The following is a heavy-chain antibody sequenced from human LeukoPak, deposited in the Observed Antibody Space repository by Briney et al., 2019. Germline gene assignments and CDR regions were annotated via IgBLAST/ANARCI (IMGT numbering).Heavy chain of an antibody. CDR3: AREWSISAWYRVASF. D-gene: IGHD6-19*01. V-gene: IGHV1-18*01. CDR1: GYTFSNYG. CDR2: ISTYKGNT. Sequence: ASVKVSCKASGYTFSNYGISWVRQAPGQGLEWMGWISTYKGNTNYAQKLQGRVTMTTDTSTSTAYMELRSLTSDDTAVYYCAREWSISAWYRVASFWGQGTLVTVSS. J-gene: IGHJ4*02.